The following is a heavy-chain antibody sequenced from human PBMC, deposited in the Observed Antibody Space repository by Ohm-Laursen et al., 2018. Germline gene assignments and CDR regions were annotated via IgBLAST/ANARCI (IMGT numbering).Heavy chain of an antibody. J-gene: IGHJ4*02. Sequence: SLRLSCSASGFTFSNYALNWVRQAPGKGLEWVSAISGNGDTTFYADSVKGRFTISRDNSKNTLYLQMNSLRAEDTAVYYCAKGRSEVVSAALNYWGQGTLVTVSS. D-gene: IGHD2-2*01. CDR1: GFTFSNYA. CDR3: AKGRSEVVSAALNY. V-gene: IGHV3-23*01. CDR2: ISGNGDTT.